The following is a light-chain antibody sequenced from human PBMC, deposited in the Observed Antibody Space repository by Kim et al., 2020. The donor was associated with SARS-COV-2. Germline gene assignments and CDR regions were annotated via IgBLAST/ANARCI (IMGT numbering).Light chain of an antibody. J-gene: IGKJ2*01. V-gene: IGKV1-9*01. CDR2: RAS. Sequence: IQLTQSPSSLSASVGDRVTITCRASQDISTYLTWYQQKPGKPPKLLIYRASTLQTGVPSRFSGSGSGTDFTLTISSLQPEDFASYYCQQLNSNPYTFGQGTKLEI. CDR3: QQLNSNPYT. CDR1: QDISTY.